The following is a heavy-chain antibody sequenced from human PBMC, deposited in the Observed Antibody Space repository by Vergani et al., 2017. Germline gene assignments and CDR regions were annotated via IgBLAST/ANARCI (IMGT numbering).Heavy chain of an antibody. CDR3: VRAEVIGRGWRYLDY. V-gene: IGHV1-69*13. CDR1: GGTFSSYA. CDR2: IIPIFGTA. Sequence: QVQLVQSGAEVKKPGSSVKFSCKASGGTFSSYATSWVRHAPGQGLEWMGRIIPIFGTANYAQKFQGRVTITADESTSTAYMELSSLRSEDTAVDYCVRAEVIGRGWRYLDYWGQGTLVTVSS. J-gene: IGHJ4*02. D-gene: IGHD2/OR15-2a*01.